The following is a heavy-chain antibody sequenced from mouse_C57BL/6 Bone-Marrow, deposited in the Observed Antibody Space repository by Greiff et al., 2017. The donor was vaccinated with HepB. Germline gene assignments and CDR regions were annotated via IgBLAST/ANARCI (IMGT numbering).Heavy chain of an antibody. D-gene: IGHD1-1*01. CDR3: AGGYYYGSSLR. V-gene: IGHV5-4*03. CDR2: ISDGGSYT. J-gene: IGHJ3*01. Sequence: EVMLVESGGGLVKPGGSLKLSCAASGFTFSSYAMSWVRQTPEKRLEWVATISDGGSYTYYPDNVKGRFTISRDNAKNNLYLQMSHLKSEDTAMYYCAGGYYYGSSLRWGQGTLVTVSA. CDR1: GFTFSSYA.